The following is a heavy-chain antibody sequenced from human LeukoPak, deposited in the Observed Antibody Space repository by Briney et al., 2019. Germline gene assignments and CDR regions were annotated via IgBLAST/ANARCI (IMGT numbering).Heavy chain of an antibody. J-gene: IGHJ4*02. CDR3: ARSLRYFDWLHTSYFFDY. V-gene: IGHV3-7*01. D-gene: IGHD3-9*01. CDR1: GFTFSSYW. Sequence: GGSLRLSCAASGFTFSSYWMSWVRQAPGKGLGWVANIKQDGSEKYYVDSVKGRFTISRDNAKNSLYLQMNSLRAEDTAVYYCARSLRYFDWLHTSYFFDYWGQGTLVTVSS. CDR2: IKQDGSEK.